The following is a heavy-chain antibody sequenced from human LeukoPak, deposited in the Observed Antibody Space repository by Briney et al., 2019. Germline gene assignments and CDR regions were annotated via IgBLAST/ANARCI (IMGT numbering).Heavy chain of an antibody. CDR1: GGSISSGDYY. J-gene: IGHJ4*02. V-gene: IGHV4-30-4*08. D-gene: IGHD2-2*01. Sequence: SETLSLTCTVSGGSISSGDYYWSWIRQPPGKGLEWIGYIYYSGSTYYNPSLKGRVTISVDTSKNQFSLKLSSVTAADTAVYYCAREGQGSTHFDYWGQGTLVTVSS. CDR2: IYYSGST. CDR3: AREGQGSTHFDY.